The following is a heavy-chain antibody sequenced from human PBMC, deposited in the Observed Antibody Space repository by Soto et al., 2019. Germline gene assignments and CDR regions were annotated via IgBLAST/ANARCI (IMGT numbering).Heavy chain of an antibody. CDR2: ISTSGATR. J-gene: IGHJ4*02. V-gene: IGHV3-48*02. CDR1: GFTFSTDS. D-gene: IGHD6-19*01. Sequence: EVQLVESGGGLVQPGGSLRLSCVASGFTFSTDSMNWVRQAPGKGLEWVAHISTSGATRYYADSVKGRFTVSRDNAKTSLYLQMDSLRNEDTAVYYCARFFGSGFDYWGQGTLVTVSS. CDR3: ARFFGSGFDY.